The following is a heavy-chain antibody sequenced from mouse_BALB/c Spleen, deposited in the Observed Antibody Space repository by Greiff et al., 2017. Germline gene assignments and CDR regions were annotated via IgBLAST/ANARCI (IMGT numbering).Heavy chain of an antibody. Sequence: EVQLVESGGGLVKPGGSLKLSCAASGFTFSDYYMYWVRQTPEKRLEWVATISDGGSYTYYPDSVKGRFTISRDNAKNNLYLQMSSLKSEDTAMYYCARDRPYYGYEGYAMDYWGQGTSVTVSS. D-gene: IGHD1-2*01. V-gene: IGHV5-4*02. CDR1: GFTFSDYY. CDR2: ISDGGSYT. J-gene: IGHJ4*01. CDR3: ARDRPYYGYEGYAMDY.